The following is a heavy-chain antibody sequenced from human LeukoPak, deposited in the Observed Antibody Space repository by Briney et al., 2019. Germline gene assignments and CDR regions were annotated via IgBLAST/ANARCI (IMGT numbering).Heavy chain of an antibody. CDR2: ISYDGSNK. CDR3: AREDCSGGSCQRYYYYGMDV. J-gene: IGHJ6*02. Sequence: GGSLRLSCAASGFTFSSYGMPWVRQAPGKGLEWVAVISYDGSNKYYADSVKGRFTISRDNSKNTLYLQMNSLRAEDTAVYYCAREDCSGGSCQRYYYYGMDVWGQGTTVTVSS. V-gene: IGHV3-30*03. D-gene: IGHD2-15*01. CDR1: GFTFSSYG.